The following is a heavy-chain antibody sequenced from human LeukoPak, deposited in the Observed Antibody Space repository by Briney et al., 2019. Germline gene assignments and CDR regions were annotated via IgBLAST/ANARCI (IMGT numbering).Heavy chain of an antibody. CDR1: GGSISSSSYY. V-gene: IGHV4-39*07. CDR3: AREAVTFYFQH. J-gene: IGHJ1*01. Sequence: SETLSLTCTVSGGSISSSSYYWGWIRQPPGKGLEWIGSIYYSGSTYYNPSLKSRVTISVDTSKNQFSLKLSSVTAADTAVYYCAREAVTFYFQHWGQGTLVTVSS. D-gene: IGHD4-17*01. CDR2: IYYSGST.